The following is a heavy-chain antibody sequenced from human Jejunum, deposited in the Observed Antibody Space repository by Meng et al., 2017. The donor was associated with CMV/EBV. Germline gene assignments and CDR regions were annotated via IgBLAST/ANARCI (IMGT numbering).Heavy chain of an antibody. V-gene: IGHV3-13*01. J-gene: IGHJ3*02. CDR2: IGTVGDT. D-gene: IGHD3-16*01. CDR1: GFTFSPYD. Sequence: CAASGFTFSPYDMHWVRQATGTGLEWVSGIGTVGDTYYPDSVKGRFTISREHAKNSLYLQMNSLRAGDTAVYYCARDGGLGAFDIWGQGTMVTVSS. CDR3: ARDGGLGAFDI.